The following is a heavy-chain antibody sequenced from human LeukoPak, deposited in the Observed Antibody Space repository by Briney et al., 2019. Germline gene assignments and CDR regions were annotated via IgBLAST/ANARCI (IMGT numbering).Heavy chain of an antibody. J-gene: IGHJ4*02. CDR3: ARAPHYYDSSGYYLIAFDY. V-gene: IGHV4-34*01. CDR1: GGSFSGYY. Sequence: PSETLSLTCAVYGGSFSGYYWSWIRQPPGKGLEWIGEINHSGSTNYNPSLKSRVTISVDTSKNQFSLKLSSVTAADTAVYYCARAPHYYDSSGYYLIAFDYWGQGTLVTVSS. CDR2: INHSGST. D-gene: IGHD3-22*01.